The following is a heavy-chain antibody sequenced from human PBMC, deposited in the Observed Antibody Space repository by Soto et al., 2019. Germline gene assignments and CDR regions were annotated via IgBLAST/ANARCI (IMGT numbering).Heavy chain of an antibody. Sequence: SETLSLTCAVYGGSFSGYYWSWIRQPPGKGLERIGEINHSGSTNYNPSLKNRVTISVDTSKNQFSLKLSSVTAADTAVYYCARGVLRYFDWLLSPLPFFDYWGQGTLVTVSS. D-gene: IGHD3-9*01. V-gene: IGHV4-34*01. CDR1: GGSFSGYY. CDR3: ARGVLRYFDWLLSPLPFFDY. CDR2: INHSGST. J-gene: IGHJ4*02.